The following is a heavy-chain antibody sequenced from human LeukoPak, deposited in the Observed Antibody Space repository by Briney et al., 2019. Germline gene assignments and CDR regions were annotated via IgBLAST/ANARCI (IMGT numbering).Heavy chain of an antibody. CDR2: IIPIFGTA. CDR1: GGTFSSYA. CDR3: ARTYCSSTSCLDYAIDY. D-gene: IGHD2-2*01. Sequence: SVKVSCKASGGTFSSYAISWVRQAPGQGLEWMGRIIPIFGTANYAQKFQGRVTITTDESTSTAYMELSSLRSEDTAVYYRARTYCSSTSCLDYAIDYWGQGTLVTVSS. V-gene: IGHV1-69*05. J-gene: IGHJ4*02.